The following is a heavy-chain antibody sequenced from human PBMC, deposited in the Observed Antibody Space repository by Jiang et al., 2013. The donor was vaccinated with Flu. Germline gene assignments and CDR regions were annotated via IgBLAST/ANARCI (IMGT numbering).Heavy chain of an antibody. Sequence: EWMGWISGYNGNTKYAQKFQGRVTMTRDTSTSTVYMELSSLRSEDTAVYYCARVIWDSSGFDAFDIWGQGTMVTVSS. CDR2: ISGYNGNT. J-gene: IGHJ3*02. CDR3: ARVIWDSSGFDAFDI. D-gene: IGHD3-22*01. V-gene: IGHV1-18*01.